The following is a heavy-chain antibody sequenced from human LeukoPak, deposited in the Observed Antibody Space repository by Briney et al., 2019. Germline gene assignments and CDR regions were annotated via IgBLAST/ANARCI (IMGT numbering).Heavy chain of an antibody. CDR1: GFTLSTSS. J-gene: IGHJ4*02. Sequence: PGGSLRLSRVASGFTLSTSSMNGVRQAPGKGLEWVSSISSGSSSIYYADSAKGRFTISRDNTRNSLYLQMNSLRAEDTAVYYCARAMVRGVIIRPTSFYFDYWGQGTLVTVSS. CDR3: ARAMVRGVIIRPTSFYFDY. V-gene: IGHV3-21*01. D-gene: IGHD3-10*01. CDR2: ISSGSSSI.